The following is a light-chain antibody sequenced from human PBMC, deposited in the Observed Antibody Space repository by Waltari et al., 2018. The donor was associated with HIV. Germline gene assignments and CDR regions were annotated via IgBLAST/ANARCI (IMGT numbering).Light chain of an antibody. J-gene: IGLJ2*01. V-gene: IGLV2-8*01. Sequence: QSALTQPPSASGSPGQSVPIPCTGTSSDVGGSNYVSWYQQHPGKAPKLMLYEVSKRPSGVPDRFSGSKSGNTASLTVSGLQAEDEADYYCSSYAGSNNLVFGGGTKLTVL. CDR3: SSYAGSNNLV. CDR2: EVS. CDR1: SSDVGGSNY.